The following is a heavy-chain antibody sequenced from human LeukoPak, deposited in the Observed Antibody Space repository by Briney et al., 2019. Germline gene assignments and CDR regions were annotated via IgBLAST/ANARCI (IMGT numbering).Heavy chain of an antibody. J-gene: IGHJ4*02. CDR1: GGSISSYY. D-gene: IGHD3-10*01. CDR2: IYYSGST. CDR3: ARSFYGSGSYAIDY. Sequence: SETLSLTCTVSGGSISSYYWSWIRQPPGKGLEWIGYIYYSGSTNYNPSLKSRVTISVDTSKNQFSLKLSSVTAADTAVYYCARSFYGSGSYAIDYWGQGTLVTVSS. V-gene: IGHV4-59*01.